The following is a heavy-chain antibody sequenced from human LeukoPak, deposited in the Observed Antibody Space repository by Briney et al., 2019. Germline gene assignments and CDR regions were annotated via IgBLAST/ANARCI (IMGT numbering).Heavy chain of an antibody. CDR1: GFTFSSYS. CDR2: ISNSGTTI. CDR3: VRGGKTWGVSDY. J-gene: IGHJ4*02. Sequence: GGSLRLSCAASGFTFSSYSMNWVRQVAGKGLEWVSYISNSGTTIYYADSVKGRFTISRDNAKNSLYLQMNSLRAEDTAVYYCVRGGKTWGVSDYWGQGTLVTVSS. V-gene: IGHV3-48*04. D-gene: IGHD3-10*01.